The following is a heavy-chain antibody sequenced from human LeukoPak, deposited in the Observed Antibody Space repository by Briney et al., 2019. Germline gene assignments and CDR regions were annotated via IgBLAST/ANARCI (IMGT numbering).Heavy chain of an antibody. V-gene: IGHV3-21*01. Sequence: GGSLRLSCAASGFTFSSYSMNWVRQAPGKGLEWGSSISSSSSYIYYADSVKGRFTISRDNAKNSLYLQMNSLRAEDTAVYYCARDRDAVTTGIFDYWGQGTLVTVSS. CDR3: ARDRDAVTTGIFDY. CDR2: ISSSSSYI. J-gene: IGHJ4*02. D-gene: IGHD4-17*01. CDR1: GFTFSSYS.